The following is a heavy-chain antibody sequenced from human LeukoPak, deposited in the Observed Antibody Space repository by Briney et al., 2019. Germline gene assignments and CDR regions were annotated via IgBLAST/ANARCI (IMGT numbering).Heavy chain of an antibody. CDR3: AREWSYYYDSISDY. J-gene: IGHJ4*02. V-gene: IGHV1-18*01. D-gene: IGHD3-22*01. Sequence: ASVKVSCKASGYTFTSYGISWVRQAPGQGLEWMGWISAYNGNTNYAQKLQGRVTMTTDTSTSTAYMELRSLRSDDTAVYYCAREWSYYYDSISDYWGQGTLVTVSS. CDR1: GYTFTSYG. CDR2: ISAYNGNT.